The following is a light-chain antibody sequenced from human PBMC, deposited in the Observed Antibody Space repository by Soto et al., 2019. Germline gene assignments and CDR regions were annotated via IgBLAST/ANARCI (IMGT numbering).Light chain of an antibody. V-gene: IGKV1-9*01. CDR3: QQLNSFPNP. J-gene: IGKJ3*01. CDR2: GAS. CDR1: QGIANF. Sequence: IQLTQSPSALSASVGDRVTISCRASQGIANFLAWYQQKPGKAPKLLIYGASTLQSGVPSRFSGSGSGTDFTLTISSLQPEDFATYYCQQLNSFPNPFDPGTKVDIK.